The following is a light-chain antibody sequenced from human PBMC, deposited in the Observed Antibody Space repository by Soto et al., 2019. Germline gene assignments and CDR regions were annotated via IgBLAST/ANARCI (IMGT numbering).Light chain of an antibody. CDR2: GNT. CDR1: SSNNGAGYD. J-gene: IGLJ2*01. Sequence: QSVLTQPPSVSGAPGQRVTISCTGSSSNNGAGYDVHWYQQLPGRAPKLLIYGNTNRPSGVPDRFSGSKSGTSASLAITGLQAEDDADYYCLSFDSSLSVLFGGGTKLTVL. V-gene: IGLV1-40*01. CDR3: LSFDSSLSVL.